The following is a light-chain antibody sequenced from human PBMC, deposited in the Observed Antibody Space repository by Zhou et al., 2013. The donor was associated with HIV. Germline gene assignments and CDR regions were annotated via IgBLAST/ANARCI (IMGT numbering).Light chain of an antibody. Sequence: QSALTQPPSASGSPGQSVTISCTGTSSDVGGYNYVSWYQQHPGKAPKVMIYEVTKRPSGVPDRFSGSKSGNTASLTISGLQAEDEADYYCCSYTSITTHVVFGGGTKVTVL. CDR2: EVT. V-gene: IGLV2-8*01. CDR1: SSDVGGYNY. CDR3: CSYTSITTHVV. J-gene: IGLJ2*01.